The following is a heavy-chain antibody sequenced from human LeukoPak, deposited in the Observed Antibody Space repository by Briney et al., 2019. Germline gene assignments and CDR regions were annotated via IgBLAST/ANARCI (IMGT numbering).Heavy chain of an antibody. CDR2: ISNSGDTI. Sequence: GGSLRLSCAASGFTFSSYSMNWVRQAPGQGLEWVSYISNSGDTIYYADSVRGRFTISRDNAKNSLYLQMNSLRDEDTAVYYCARDPAYDGYYFDYWGGGTLVTVSS. CDR1: GFTFSSYS. V-gene: IGHV3-48*02. CDR3: ARDPAYDGYYFDY. D-gene: IGHD5-12*01. J-gene: IGHJ4*02.